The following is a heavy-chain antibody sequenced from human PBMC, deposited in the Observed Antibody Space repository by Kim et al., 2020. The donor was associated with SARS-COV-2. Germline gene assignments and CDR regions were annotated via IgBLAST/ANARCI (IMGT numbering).Heavy chain of an antibody. J-gene: IGHJ6*02. V-gene: IGHV1-18*01. CDR3: ARGGRGDHFYNGMDV. CDR1: GYTFAAYG. Sequence: DSVKVSCKASGYTFAAYGISWVRQARGQGLQWMGGIGAYNGMSDYGQTFHDRITMTTDISSSTAYLEVRSLRSDDTAIYFCARGGRGDHFYNGMDVWGQGTAVILS. D-gene: IGHD2-21*02. CDR2: IGAYNGMS.